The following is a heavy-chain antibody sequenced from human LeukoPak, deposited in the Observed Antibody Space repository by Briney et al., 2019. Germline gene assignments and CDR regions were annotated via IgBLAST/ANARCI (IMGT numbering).Heavy chain of an antibody. CDR1: GFTFSSYA. Sequence: PGGSLRLSCAASGFTFSSYAMSWVRQAPGKGLEWVSAISGSGGSTYYADSVKGRFTISRDNSKNTLYLQMNSLRAEDTAVYYCAKADSPHSSGLRDYFDYWGQGTLVTVSS. CDR3: AKADSPHSSGLRDYFDY. CDR2: ISGSGGST. V-gene: IGHV3-23*01. J-gene: IGHJ4*02. D-gene: IGHD6-19*01.